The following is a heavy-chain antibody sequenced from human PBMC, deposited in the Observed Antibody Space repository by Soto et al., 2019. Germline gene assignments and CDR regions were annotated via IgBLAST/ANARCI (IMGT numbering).Heavy chain of an antibody. Sequence: QVQLVLSGAEVKKPGASAKVSCKASGYTFSNYGINWMRQVPGQGLEWMGWISAYNGTTNYAQKFQGRVTMTTDASTNTAHMELRSLRSDDTAVYYCARASGGGVGTTSYWGQGTLVTVSS. CDR1: GYTFSNYG. J-gene: IGHJ4*02. CDR2: ISAYNGTT. D-gene: IGHD1-26*01. V-gene: IGHV1-18*01. CDR3: ARASGGGVGTTSY.